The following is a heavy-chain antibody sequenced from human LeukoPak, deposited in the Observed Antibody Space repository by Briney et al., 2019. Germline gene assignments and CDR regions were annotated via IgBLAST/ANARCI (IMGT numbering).Heavy chain of an antibody. J-gene: IGHJ4*02. CDR2: ISSSGSTI. D-gene: IGHD2-21*01. CDR1: GFTFSSYE. CDR3: AKAPVTTWSGAYCYPFDY. V-gene: IGHV3-48*03. Sequence: PGGSLRLSCAASGFTFSSYEMNWVRQAPGKGLEWVSYISSSGSTIYYADSVKGRFTISRDNAKNSLYLQMNSLRAEDTAVYYCAKAPVTTWSGAYCYPFDYWGQGTLVTVSS.